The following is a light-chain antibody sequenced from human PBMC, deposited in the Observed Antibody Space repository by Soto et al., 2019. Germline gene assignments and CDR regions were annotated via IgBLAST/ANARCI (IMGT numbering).Light chain of an antibody. CDR3: QQYDNLPFT. CDR2: DAS. CDR1: QDISNY. Sequence: DIQMTQSPSSLSASVGDRVTITCQASQDISNYLNWYQQKPGQAPKPLIYDASNLETGFPSRFSGSGSWTDFTFNISSLQPEDIATYYCQQYDNLPFTFCPGTKVDIK. J-gene: IGKJ3*01. V-gene: IGKV1-33*01.